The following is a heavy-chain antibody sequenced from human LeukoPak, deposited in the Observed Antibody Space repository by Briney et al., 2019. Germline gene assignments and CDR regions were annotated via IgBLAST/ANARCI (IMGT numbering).Heavy chain of an antibody. V-gene: IGHV3-48*01. CDR1: GFPFSSYN. Sequence: PGGSLRLSCVGSGFPFSSYNMNWVRQAPGKGLEWVSYISSSSSTIYYADSVKGRFIISRDNSKNTLYLQMNSLRAEDTAVYYCAKGAILTGYPQYFQHWGQGTLVTVSS. CDR3: AKGAILTGYPQYFQH. CDR2: ISSSSSTI. J-gene: IGHJ1*01. D-gene: IGHD3-9*01.